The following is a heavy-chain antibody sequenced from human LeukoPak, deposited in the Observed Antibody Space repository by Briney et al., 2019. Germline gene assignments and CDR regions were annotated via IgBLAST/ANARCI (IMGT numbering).Heavy chain of an antibody. CDR1: GFTFSSYS. CDR3: ARGAAYCGGDCYVDY. V-gene: IGHV3-48*04. J-gene: IGHJ4*02. D-gene: IGHD2-21*02. Sequence: GGSLRLSCAASGFTFSSYSMNWVRQAPGKGLEWVSYISSSIIIYYADSVKGRFTISRDNAKNSLYLQMNSLRAEDTAVYYCARGAAYCGGDCYVDYWGQGTLVTVSS. CDR2: ISSSIII.